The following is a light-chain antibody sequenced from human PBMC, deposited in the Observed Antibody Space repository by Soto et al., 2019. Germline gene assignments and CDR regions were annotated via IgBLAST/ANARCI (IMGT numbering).Light chain of an antibody. V-gene: IGKV4-1*01. CDR1: QSVLYSSNNKNY. Sequence: DIVMTQSPDSLAVSLGDRATINCKSSQSVLYSSNNKNYLAWYQQKPGQPPKLLISWASTRESGVPDRFSGSGSGTDFTLTISSLQAEDVAVYYCQQYYSSLVTFGGGTKVEIK. CDR2: WAS. J-gene: IGKJ4*01. CDR3: QQYYSSLVT.